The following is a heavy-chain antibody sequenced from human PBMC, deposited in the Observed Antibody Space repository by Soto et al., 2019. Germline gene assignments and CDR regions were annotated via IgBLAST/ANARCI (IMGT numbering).Heavy chain of an antibody. D-gene: IGHD3-22*01. CDR2: ISYDGIIK. J-gene: IGHJ1*01. CDR3: AKNQGVELMPLATDRGDPFQ. Sequence: GGSLRLSCEASGFTFSAFGMHWVRQAPGKGLEWVAIISYDGIIKYYAYSVKGRFTISRDNSKSTVYLELNNLSAEDTAVYHCAKNQGVELMPLATDRGDPFQ. V-gene: IGHV3-30*18. CDR1: GFTFSAFG.